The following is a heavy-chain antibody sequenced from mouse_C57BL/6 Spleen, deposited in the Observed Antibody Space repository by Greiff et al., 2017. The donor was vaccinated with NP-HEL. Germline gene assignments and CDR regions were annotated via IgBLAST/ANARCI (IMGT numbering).Heavy chain of an antibody. CDR3: ARRTVVAYYYVMDY. D-gene: IGHD1-1*01. J-gene: IGHJ4*01. Sequence: QVQLQQPGAELVKPGASVKLSCKASGYTFTSYWMHWVKQRPGRGLEWIGRIDPNSGGTKYNEKFKSKATLTVDKPSSTAYMQLSSLTSEDSAVYYFARRTVVAYYYVMDYWGQGTSVTVSS. CDR2: IDPNSGGT. CDR1: GYTFTSYW. V-gene: IGHV1-72*01.